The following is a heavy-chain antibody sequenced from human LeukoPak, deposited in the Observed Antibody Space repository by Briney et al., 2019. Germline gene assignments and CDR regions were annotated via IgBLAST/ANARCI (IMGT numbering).Heavy chain of an antibody. CDR3: AKLSTGYSSSWYDY. Sequence: PGGSLTLSCAASRFTFSSYGMHWVRQAPGKGLEWVAVISSDGCNKYYPDSVQGRFTISRDNSKNTLYLQMNSLRAEDTAVYYCAKLSTGYSSSWYDYWGQGTLVTVSS. CDR1: RFTFSSYG. CDR2: ISSDGCNK. D-gene: IGHD6-13*01. J-gene: IGHJ4*02. V-gene: IGHV3-30*18.